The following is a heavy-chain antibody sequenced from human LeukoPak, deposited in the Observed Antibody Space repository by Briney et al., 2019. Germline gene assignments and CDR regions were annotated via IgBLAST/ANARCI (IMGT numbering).Heavy chain of an antibody. CDR3: AIVAAAPGRPGWSDR. Sequence: GGSLRLSCAASGCTFSSYGRRGVRQAAGNGLEWGAVAWYDGSNKYYAGSVTGRFAISRANSKHTLSLQMDSLTAEYSAVNSCAIVAAAPGRPGWSDRWGQGTLVSVAS. J-gene: IGHJ5*02. D-gene: IGHD6-13*01. CDR1: GCTFSSYG. V-gene: IGHV3-33*01. CDR2: AWYDGSNK.